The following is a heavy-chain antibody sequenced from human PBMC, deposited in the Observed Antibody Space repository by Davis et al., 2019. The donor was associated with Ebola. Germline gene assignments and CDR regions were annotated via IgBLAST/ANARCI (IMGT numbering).Heavy chain of an antibody. Sequence: GESLKISWAAAGFTFSRYPMSWVRQAPGKGLEWVSSISTRGDTKYYADSVKGRFTISRDNSKNTLYLQMNSLRAEDTAVYYCANAAAYGDYVHYYYGMDVWGKGTTVTVSS. D-gene: IGHD4-17*01. V-gene: IGHV3-23*01. CDR1: GFTFSRYP. CDR2: ISTRGDTK. CDR3: ANAAAYGDYVHYYYGMDV. J-gene: IGHJ6*04.